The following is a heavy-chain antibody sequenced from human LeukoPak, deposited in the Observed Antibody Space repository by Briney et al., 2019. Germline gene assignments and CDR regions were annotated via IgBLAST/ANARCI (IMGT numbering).Heavy chain of an antibody. Sequence: SVKVSCKASGGTFSSYAISWVRQAPGQGLEWMGGIIPIFGTANYAQKFQGRVTITADESTSTAYMELSSLRSEDTTVYYCARDMTVATMYYFDYWGQGTLVTVSS. CDR2: IIPIFGTA. CDR3: ARDMTVATMYYFDY. V-gene: IGHV1-69*13. D-gene: IGHD5-12*01. J-gene: IGHJ4*02. CDR1: GGTFSSYA.